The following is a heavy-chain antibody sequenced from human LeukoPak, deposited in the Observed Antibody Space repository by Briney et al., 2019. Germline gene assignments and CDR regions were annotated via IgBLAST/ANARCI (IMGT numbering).Heavy chain of an antibody. D-gene: IGHD1-26*01. CDR1: GFTFSNYW. CDR2: LKYTGSEK. J-gene: IGHJ4*02. Sequence: GGSLRLSCVGSGFTFSNYWMSWVRQVPGKGLEWVANLKYTGSEKYYLDSVEGRFTISRDNAKKALFLQMNSLRVEDTAVYYCARAGYYRFDYWGQGTLVTVSS. CDR3: ARAGYYRFDY. V-gene: IGHV3-7*01.